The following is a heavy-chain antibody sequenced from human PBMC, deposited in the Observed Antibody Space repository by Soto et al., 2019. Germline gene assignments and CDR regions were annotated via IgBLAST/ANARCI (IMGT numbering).Heavy chain of an antibody. CDR3: ARSRGLAGRPLDL. CDR2: ITWNSGDI. V-gene: IGHV3-9*01. J-gene: IGHJ5*02. Sequence: PGGSLRLSCAASGFTFDDFAMHWVRQAPGKGLEWVSGITWNSGDITYTGSVKGRFSISRDNAENSLYLHMNSLRPEDTAYYYCARSRGLAGRPLDLWGQGTLVTAPQ. D-gene: IGHD6-6*01. CDR1: GFTFDDFA.